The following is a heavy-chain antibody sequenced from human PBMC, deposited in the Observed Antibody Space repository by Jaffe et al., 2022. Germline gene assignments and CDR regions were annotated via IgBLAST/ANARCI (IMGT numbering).Heavy chain of an antibody. CDR1: GGSLITYY. D-gene: IGHD6-6*01. J-gene: IGHJ3*02. V-gene: IGHV4-59*01. CDR3: ARYVWDGSSSAAFDI. CDR2: IHSGGNT. Sequence: QVQLQESGPGLVKPSETLSLTCTVSGGSLITYYWTWFRQAPGKGLEWIGLIHSGGNTAYSPSLKSRVSISVDTSRNQFSLRLNSVTAADTAVYYCARYVWDGSSSAAFDIWGHGTMVPVSS.